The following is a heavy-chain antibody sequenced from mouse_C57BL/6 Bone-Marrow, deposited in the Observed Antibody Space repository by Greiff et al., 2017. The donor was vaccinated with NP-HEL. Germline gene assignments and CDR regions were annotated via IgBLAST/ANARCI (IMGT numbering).Heavy chain of an antibody. CDR3: TRDGSSYWYFDV. V-gene: IGHV5-9-1*02. Sequence: EVQVVESGEGLVKPGGSLKLSCAASGFTFSSYAMSWVRQTPEKRLEWVAYISSGGDYTYYADTVKGRFTISRDNARNTLYLQMSSLKSEDTAMYYCTRDGSSYWYFDVWGTGTTVTVSS. CDR1: GFTFSSYA. D-gene: IGHD1-1*01. CDR2: ISSGGDYT. J-gene: IGHJ1*03.